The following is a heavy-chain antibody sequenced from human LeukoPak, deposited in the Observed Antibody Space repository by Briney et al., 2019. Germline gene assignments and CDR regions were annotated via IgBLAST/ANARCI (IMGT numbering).Heavy chain of an antibody. V-gene: IGHV3-23*01. CDR3: ARGLDSVTCGPFDI. CDR2: INTGGGT. J-gene: IGHJ3*02. Sequence: PGGALRLSCAASGFTFSTYTMSWVRQAPGKGLEWVSAINTGGGTSSADSVKGRFTISRDNSESTLYLQMSSLRAEDTAVYYCARGLDSVTCGPFDIWGQGTVVTSST. CDR1: GFTFSTYT. D-gene: IGHD2-2*03.